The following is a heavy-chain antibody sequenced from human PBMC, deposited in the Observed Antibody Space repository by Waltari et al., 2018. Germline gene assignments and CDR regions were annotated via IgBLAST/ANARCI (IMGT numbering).Heavy chain of an antibody. CDR1: GFNFGRNG. J-gene: IGHJ3*02. Sequence: QVQLVESGGGVVQPGGSLRLSCAASGFNFGRNGMHWVRPAPGKGRGWVAFIQFDASGENYADSVKGRFTISRDNSKNTLHLQMNSLRGDDTAVYYCAKDSGNWGYAFDIWGQGTKVTVSS. CDR2: IQFDASGE. D-gene: IGHD7-27*01. V-gene: IGHV3-30*02. CDR3: AKDSGNWGYAFDI.